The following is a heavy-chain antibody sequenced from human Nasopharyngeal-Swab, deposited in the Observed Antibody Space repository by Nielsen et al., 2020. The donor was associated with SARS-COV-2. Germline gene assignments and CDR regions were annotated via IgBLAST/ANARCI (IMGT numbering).Heavy chain of an antibody. CDR3: ARDVGDYGDYSVSFDY. D-gene: IGHD4-17*01. CDR2: ISSSSSYI. Sequence: GESLKISCAASGFTFSSYSMNWVRQAPGKGLEWVSSISSSSSYIYYADSVKGRFTISRDNAKNSLYLQMNSLRGEDTAVYYCARDVGDYGDYSVSFDYWGQGTLVTVSS. V-gene: IGHV3-21*01. J-gene: IGHJ4*02. CDR1: GFTFSSYS.